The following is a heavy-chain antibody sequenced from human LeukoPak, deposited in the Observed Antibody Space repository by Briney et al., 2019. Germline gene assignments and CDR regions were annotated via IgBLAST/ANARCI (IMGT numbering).Heavy chain of an antibody. V-gene: IGHV3-7*01. CDR1: GFTFNGYW. CDR3: ARDGGLTRYTMFDY. D-gene: IGHD3-16*02. Sequence: GGSLRLSCAASGFTFNGYWMSWVRQAPGKGLEWVANINQDGSDKYYVDSVKGRFTISRDNAKNSLYLQMNSLTAEDTAVYYCARDGGLTRYTMFDYWGQGTLVTVSS. CDR2: INQDGSDK. J-gene: IGHJ4*02.